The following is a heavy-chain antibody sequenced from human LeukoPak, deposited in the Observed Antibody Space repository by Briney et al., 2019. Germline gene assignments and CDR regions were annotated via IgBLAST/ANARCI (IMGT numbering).Heavy chain of an antibody. CDR2: IDRCAGST. V-gene: IGHV1-46*01. Sequence: ASVKVSCKASGYTFTGYYMHWVRPAPGQGPGWMGIIDRCAGSTTYAQKFQGRVTMTRDTSTSKVYMDLSSLRSEDAAVYYCARDAYYNYGAFGIWGQGTMVTVSS. CDR3: ARDAYYNYGAFGI. D-gene: IGHD5-24*01. CDR1: GYTFTGYY. J-gene: IGHJ3*02.